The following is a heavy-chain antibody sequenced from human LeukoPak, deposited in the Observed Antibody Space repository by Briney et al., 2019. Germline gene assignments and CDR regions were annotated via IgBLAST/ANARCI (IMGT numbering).Heavy chain of an antibody. Sequence: SQTLSLTCAISGDSVSGSRATWSWIRQSPSRGLEWRGRTYYRSKWYNDYAASVEGRITINPDTSKNQFSLQVNSVTPEDTAVYYCARARYSDSSGSYYFGLDVWGQGTTVTVSS. CDR1: GDSVSGSRAT. J-gene: IGHJ6*02. V-gene: IGHV6-1*01. D-gene: IGHD3-22*01. CDR2: TYYRSKWYN. CDR3: ARARYSDSSGSYYFGLDV.